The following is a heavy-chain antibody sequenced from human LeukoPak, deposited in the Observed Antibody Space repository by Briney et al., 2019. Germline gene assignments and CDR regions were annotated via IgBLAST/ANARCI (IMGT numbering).Heavy chain of an antibody. CDR2: ISSSSSYI. D-gene: IGHD4-17*01. Sequence: PGGSLRLSCAASGFTFSSYSMNWVRQAPGKGLEWVSSISSSSSYIYYADSVKGRFTISRDNAKNSMYLQMNSLRAEDTAVYYCARVFQYYGDYSSPHWGQGTLVTVSS. CDR1: GFTFSSYS. V-gene: IGHV3-21*01. J-gene: IGHJ4*02. CDR3: ARVFQYYGDYSSPH.